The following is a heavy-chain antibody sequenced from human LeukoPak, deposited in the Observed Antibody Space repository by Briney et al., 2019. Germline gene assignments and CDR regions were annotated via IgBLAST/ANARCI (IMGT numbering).Heavy chain of an antibody. Sequence: PSETLSLTCAVSGYSLSSGYYWGWIRQPPGKGLEWIGSIYHSGSTYYNPSLKSRDTISVDTSKNPFSLKLSSVTAADTAVYYCAGGGIVVVPAAIDGRDYWGQGTLVTVSS. CDR3: AGGGIVVVPAAIDGRDY. J-gene: IGHJ4*02. D-gene: IGHD2-2*02. CDR1: GYSLSSGYY. CDR2: IYHSGST. V-gene: IGHV4-38-2*01.